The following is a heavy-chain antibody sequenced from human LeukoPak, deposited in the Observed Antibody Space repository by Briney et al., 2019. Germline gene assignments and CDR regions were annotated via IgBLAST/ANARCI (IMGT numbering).Heavy chain of an antibody. CDR1: GXIFSNYE. CDR2: ISSTGSDI. CDR3: ARDTIYGDSAY. V-gene: IGHV3-48*03. J-gene: IGHJ4*02. D-gene: IGHD4-17*01. Sequence: SGGSLRLSCAGSGXIFSNYEMNWVRQAPGKGLEWVSYISSTGSDIYYADPVKGRFTISRDNAKSSLYLQMNSLRADDTAVYYCARDTIYGDSAYWGRGTQVTVSS.